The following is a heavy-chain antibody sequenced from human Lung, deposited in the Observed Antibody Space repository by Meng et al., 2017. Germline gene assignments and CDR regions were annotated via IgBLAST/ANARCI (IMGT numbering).Heavy chain of an antibody. CDR3: ARGSTTMAHDLDY. V-gene: IGHV4-34*01. Sequence: QVRLQQWGAGLLKPSETLSLTCVVSGGSFSDYYWSWIRQPPGKGLEWIGEINHSGSTNYNPSLESRATISVDTSQNNLSLKLSSVTAADSAVYYCARGSTTMAHDLDYWGQGTLVTVSS. J-gene: IGHJ4*02. CDR2: INHSGST. D-gene: IGHD4-11*01. CDR1: GGSFSDYY.